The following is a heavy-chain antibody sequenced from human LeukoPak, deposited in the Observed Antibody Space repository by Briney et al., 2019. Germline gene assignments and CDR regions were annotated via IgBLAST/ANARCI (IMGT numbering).Heavy chain of an antibody. D-gene: IGHD2-2*01. CDR3: AKSRIVVVPAPPYYFDY. J-gene: IGHJ4*02. CDR2: IRYDGSNK. CDR1: GFAFSSYG. V-gene: IGHV3-30*02. Sequence: PGGSLRLSCAASGFAFSSYGMHWVRQAPGKGLEWVAFIRYDGSNKYYADSVKGRFTISRDNSKNTLYLQMNSLRAEDTAVYYCAKSRIVVVPAPPYYFDYWGQGTLVTVSS.